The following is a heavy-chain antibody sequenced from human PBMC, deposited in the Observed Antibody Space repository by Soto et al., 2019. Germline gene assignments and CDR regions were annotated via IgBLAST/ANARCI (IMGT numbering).Heavy chain of an antibody. V-gene: IGHV3-23*04. CDR1: GFNFKKFA. CDR2: ISCCGGST. D-gene: IGHD6-19*01. Sequence: EGQVVESGGGVVQPGGSLRLSCVASGFNFKKFAMSWVRQAPGEGLEWVSGISCCGGSTSYADSVKGRFSIARDDSTNTLSLQMNNLRVEDTAQYYCAKADGEQWLLPHLDKWGQGTLVTVS. J-gene: IGHJ4*02. CDR3: AKADGEQWLLPHLDK.